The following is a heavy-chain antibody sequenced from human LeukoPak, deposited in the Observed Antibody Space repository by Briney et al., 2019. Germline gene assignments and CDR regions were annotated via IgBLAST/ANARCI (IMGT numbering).Heavy chain of an antibody. J-gene: IGHJ4*02. CDR3: ARHFMVRGVIIPYYFDY. CDR1: GGSISSGDYY. D-gene: IGHD3-10*01. Sequence: SRTLSLTCTVSGGSISSGDYYWSWVRLPPGKGLEWIGYIYYSGTTYYNPSLKSRATISVDTSKNEFSLKLSSVTAADTAVYHCARHFMVRGVIIPYYFDYWGQGTLVTVSS. V-gene: IGHV4-30-4*01. CDR2: IYYSGTT.